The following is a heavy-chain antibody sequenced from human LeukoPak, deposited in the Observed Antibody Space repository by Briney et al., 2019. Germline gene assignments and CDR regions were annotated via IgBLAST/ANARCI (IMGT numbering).Heavy chain of an antibody. J-gene: IGHJ4*02. Sequence: SETLSLTCTVSGGSISSSSYYWGWIRQPPGKGLEWIGSIYYSGSTYYNPSLKSRVTISVDTSKNQFSLKLSSVTAADTAVYYCARYRTDDSSGYYYRDYYFDYWGQGTLVTVSS. D-gene: IGHD3-22*01. CDR2: IYYSGST. V-gene: IGHV4-39*01. CDR3: ARYRTDDSSGYYYRDYYFDY. CDR1: GGSISSSSYY.